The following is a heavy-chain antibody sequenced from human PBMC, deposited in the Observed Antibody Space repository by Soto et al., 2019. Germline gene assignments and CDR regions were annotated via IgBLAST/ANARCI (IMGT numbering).Heavy chain of an antibody. Sequence: QVQLVESGGGLVMPGGSLRLSCAASGFTFSDHYMSWIRQAPGKGLEWVSYISSSGNSMYYADSVKGRFTVSRDNAKNSLYLQMYSLRAEDTAVYYCARRAAAGRHFDHWGQGTLVTVSS. D-gene: IGHD6-13*01. J-gene: IGHJ4*02. CDR1: GFTFSDHY. CDR3: ARRAAAGRHFDH. CDR2: ISSSGNSM. V-gene: IGHV3-11*01.